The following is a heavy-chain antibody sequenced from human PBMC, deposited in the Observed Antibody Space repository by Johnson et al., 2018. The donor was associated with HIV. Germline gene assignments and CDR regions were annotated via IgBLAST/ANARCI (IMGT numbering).Heavy chain of an antibody. V-gene: IGHV3-20*04. CDR1: GFTFDDFG. J-gene: IGHJ3*02. CDR3: ARVNWNYEAFDI. CDR2: VNWNGART. Sequence: VQLVESGGGLVQPGRSLRLSCAASGFTFDDFGMNWVRHAPGKGLEWVSDVNWNGARTGYADSVKGRFTISRDNAKNSLYLQMNSLRAEDTAVYYCARVNWNYEAFDIWGQGTMVTVSS. D-gene: IGHD1-7*01.